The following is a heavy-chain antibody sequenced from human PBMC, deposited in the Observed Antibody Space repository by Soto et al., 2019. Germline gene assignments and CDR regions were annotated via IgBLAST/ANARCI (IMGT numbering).Heavy chain of an antibody. J-gene: IGHJ5*02. CDR3: ASAYGGWPADT. D-gene: IGHD6-19*01. CDR1: GVSMSTYY. CDR2: IYSSGST. V-gene: IGHV4-59*01. Sequence: PSDALSLTCTASGVSMSTYYWNWILQAPGQGLEWIGYIYSSGSTNYNPSLKSRVAMSIDTSKMQFSLSLTSVTAADTAVYYCASAYGGWPADTLCQGTLLTISS.